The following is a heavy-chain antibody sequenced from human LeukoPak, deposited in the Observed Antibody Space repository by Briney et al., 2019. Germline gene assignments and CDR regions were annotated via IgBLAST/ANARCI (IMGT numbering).Heavy chain of an antibody. CDR3: AREGGYSGYLDY. CDR2: IYSTGST. CDR1: GGSITNYY. J-gene: IGHJ4*01. Sequence: SETLSLTCNVSGGSITNYYWSWLRQPAGKGLEWIGRIYSTGSTNYTPSLKSRVTLSVDTSKSQFSLKLTSVTAADTAVYYCAREGGYSGYLDYWGHGALVTVSS. D-gene: IGHD5-12*01. V-gene: IGHV4-4*07.